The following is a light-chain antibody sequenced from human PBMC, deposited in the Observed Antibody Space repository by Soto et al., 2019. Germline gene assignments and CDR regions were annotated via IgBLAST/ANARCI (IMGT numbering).Light chain of an antibody. CDR3: QTWGTAIRVV. CDR2: LNSDGSH. V-gene: IGLV4-69*01. Sequence: QSVLTQSPSASASLGASVKLTCTLSSGHSNYAIAWHQQQPGKGPRYLMKLNSDGSHTKGDEIPDRFSGSSSGAQRYLTISSLQSEDEADYYCQTWGTAIRVVFGGGTKLTVL. CDR1: SGHSNYA. J-gene: IGLJ2*01.